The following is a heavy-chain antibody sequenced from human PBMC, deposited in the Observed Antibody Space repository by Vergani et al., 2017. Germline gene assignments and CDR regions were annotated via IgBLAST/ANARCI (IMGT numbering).Heavy chain of an antibody. Sequence: QVQLQESGPGLVKPSETLSPTCTVPGGPISSYYWSWIRQPPGKGLEWIGYIYYSGSTNYNPSLKSRVTISVDTSKNQFSLKLSSVTAADTAVYYCARYGKQWAFDYWGQGTLVTVSS. CDR2: IYYSGST. V-gene: IGHV4-59*01. CDR1: GGPISSYY. CDR3: ARYGKQWAFDY. J-gene: IGHJ4*02. D-gene: IGHD6-19*01.